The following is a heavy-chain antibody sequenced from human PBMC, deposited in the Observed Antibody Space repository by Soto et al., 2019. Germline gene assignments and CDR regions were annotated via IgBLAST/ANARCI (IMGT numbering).Heavy chain of an antibody. CDR1: GYTFTSYD. D-gene: IGHD3-10*01. V-gene: IGHV1-8*01. Sequence: GASVKVSCKASGYTFTSYDINWVRQATGQGLEWMGWMNPNSGNTGYAQKFQGRVTMTRNTSISTAYMELSSLRSDDTAVYYCARALFYYYGSGSALGYFDYWGQGTLVTVSS. CDR3: ARALFYYYGSGSALGYFDY. J-gene: IGHJ4*02. CDR2: MNPNSGNT.